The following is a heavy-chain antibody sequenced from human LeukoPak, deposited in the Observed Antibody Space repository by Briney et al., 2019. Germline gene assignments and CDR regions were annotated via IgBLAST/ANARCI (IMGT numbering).Heavy chain of an antibody. D-gene: IGHD1-1*01. CDR3: ARVRRQRLERIYFDS. Sequence: PGGSLRLSCAASGFTFSSYSMNWVRQAPGKGLEWVSFISTSSSYIYYADSVRGRFTISRDNAKSSLFLQMNSLGGEDTAVYFCARVRRQRLERIYFDSWGQGILVTVSS. V-gene: IGHV3-21*04. CDR1: GFTFSSYS. CDR2: ISTSSSYI. J-gene: IGHJ4*02.